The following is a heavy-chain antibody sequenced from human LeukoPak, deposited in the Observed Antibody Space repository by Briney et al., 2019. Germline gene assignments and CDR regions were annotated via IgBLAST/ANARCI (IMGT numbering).Heavy chain of an antibody. J-gene: IGHJ4*02. CDR2: INHSGAT. V-gene: IGHV4-34*01. CDR3: ARGIYGVYYFDY. Sequence: KASETLSLTCAVYGGSLSGYYWSWIRQPPGKGLEWIGEINHSGATNYNPSLKSRVTIAVDTSKNQFSLRLSSAAAADTAMYYCARGIYGVYYFDYWGQGALVTVSS. D-gene: IGHD4-17*01. CDR1: GGSLSGYY.